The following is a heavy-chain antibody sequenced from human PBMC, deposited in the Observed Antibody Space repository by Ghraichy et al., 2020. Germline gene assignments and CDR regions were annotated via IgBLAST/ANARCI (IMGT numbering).Heavy chain of an antibody. V-gene: IGHV4-59*08. Sequence: SETLSLTCTVSGGSISGYYWSWIRQPPGKELEWIGYIYYSGSTNYNPSLKSRVTMSVDTSKNQFSLKLSSVTAADTAVFYCARGAYSSDYWGQGTLVTVSS. CDR2: IYYSGST. J-gene: IGHJ4*02. CDR1: GGSISGYY. D-gene: IGHD5-18*01. CDR3: ARGAYSSDY.